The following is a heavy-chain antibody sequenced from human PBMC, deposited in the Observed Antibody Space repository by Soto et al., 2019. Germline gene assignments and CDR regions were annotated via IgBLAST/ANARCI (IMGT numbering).Heavy chain of an antibody. CDR2: ISATSDAA. Sequence: EVQLLESGGGLVQPGGSLRLSCAASGFPFSTSAMNWVRQAPGKGLEWVSIISATSDAAYYAESVKGRFTSSRDNSKKTLYLQMNSLRPEDTAMYYCGKYSGSYPVYNGMNVWGQGTTVTVSS. D-gene: IGHD1-26*01. V-gene: IGHV3-23*01. CDR1: GFPFSTSA. CDR3: GKYSGSYPVYNGMNV. J-gene: IGHJ6*02.